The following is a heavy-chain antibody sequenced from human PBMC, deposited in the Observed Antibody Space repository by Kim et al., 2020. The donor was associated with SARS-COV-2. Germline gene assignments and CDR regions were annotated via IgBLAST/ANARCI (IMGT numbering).Heavy chain of an antibody. V-gene: IGHV3-30*04. J-gene: IGHJ4*02. Sequence: GGSLRLSCAASGFTFSSYAMHWVRQAPGKGLEWVAVISYDGSNKYYADSVKGRFTISRDNSKNTLYLQMNSLRAEDTAVYYCARDQLRFGEFNFDYWGQGTLVTVSS. CDR3: ARDQLRFGEFNFDY. CDR2: ISYDGSNK. CDR1: GFTFSSYA. D-gene: IGHD3-10*01.